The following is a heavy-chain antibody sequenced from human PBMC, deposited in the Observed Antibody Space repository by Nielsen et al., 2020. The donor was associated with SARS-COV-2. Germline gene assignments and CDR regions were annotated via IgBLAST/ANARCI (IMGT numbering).Heavy chain of an antibody. J-gene: IGHJ6*02. CDR2: IKQDGSEK. Sequence: GESLNISCAASGFTFANHWMTLVRQAPGKGLEWVANIKQDGSEKYFVDSVQGRFTISRDNAKSSLFLQMNSLRADDMARYYCARGSGMGVWGQGTAVIVSS. CDR1: GFTFANHW. V-gene: IGHV3-7*03. CDR3: ARGSGMGV. D-gene: IGHD3-10*01.